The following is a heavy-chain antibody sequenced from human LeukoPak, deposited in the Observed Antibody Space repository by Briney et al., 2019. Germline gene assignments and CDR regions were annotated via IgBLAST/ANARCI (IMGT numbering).Heavy chain of an antibody. D-gene: IGHD6-19*01. J-gene: IGHJ3*01. CDR3: ARDVSNSGWYEGTFDV. CDR2: ISSSSSYI. V-gene: IGHV3-21*04. Sequence: GGSLRLSCAASGFTFSSYSMNWVRQAPGKGLEWVSSISSSSSYIYYADSVKGRFTITRDNAKNLLYLQVNSLRAEDTAVYYCARDVSNSGWYEGTFDVWGQGTMVTVSS. CDR1: GFTFSSYS.